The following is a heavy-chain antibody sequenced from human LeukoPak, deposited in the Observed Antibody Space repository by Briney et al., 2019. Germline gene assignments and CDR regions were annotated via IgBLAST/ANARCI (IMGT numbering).Heavy chain of an antibody. V-gene: IGHV1-18*01. J-gene: IGHJ5*02. CDR3: ARTGLGFGESNWFDP. Sequence: ASVKVSCKASGYTFTSYGISWVRQAPGQGLEWMGWISAYNGNTNYAQKLQGRVTMTTDTSTSTAYMELRSLRSDDTAVYYCARTGLGFGESNWFDPWGQGTLVTVSS. CDR2: ISAYNGNT. D-gene: IGHD3-10*01. CDR1: GYTFTSYG.